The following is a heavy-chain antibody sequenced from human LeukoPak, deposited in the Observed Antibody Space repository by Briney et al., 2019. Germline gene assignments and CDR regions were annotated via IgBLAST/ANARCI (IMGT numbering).Heavy chain of an antibody. V-gene: IGHV1-24*01. CDR3: ATGGSRIVVVPAAMGT. J-gene: IGHJ5*02. D-gene: IGHD2-2*01. CDR2: FDPEDGET. CDR1: GYTLTELS. Sequence: ASVKVSCKVSGYTLTELSMHWVRQAPGKGLEWMAGFDPEDGETIYAQKFQGRVTMTEDTSTDTAYMELSSLRSEDTAVYYCATGGSRIVVVPAAMGTWGQGTLVTVSS.